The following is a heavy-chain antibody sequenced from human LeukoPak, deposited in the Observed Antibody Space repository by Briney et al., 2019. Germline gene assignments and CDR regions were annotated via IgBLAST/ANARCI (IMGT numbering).Heavy chain of an antibody. Sequence: ASVKISCKASGYKFTDYYIHWVQEAPGKGLKWLGRVDTEDAETVYAEKFQGRVTITADTSIDTSYMELSSLTSEDTALYYCCASYRSGGDCFHDAFDLWGQGTMVIVSS. J-gene: IGHJ3*01. CDR3: CASYRSGGDCFHDAFDL. CDR2: VDTEDAET. D-gene: IGHD2-21*02. V-gene: IGHV1-69-2*01. CDR1: GYKFTDYY.